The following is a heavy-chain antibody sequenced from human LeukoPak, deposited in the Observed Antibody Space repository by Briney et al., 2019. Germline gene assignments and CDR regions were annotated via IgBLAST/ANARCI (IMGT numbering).Heavy chain of an antibody. CDR3: ARDRFPLQLCHY. J-gene: IGHJ4*02. D-gene: IGHD5-18*01. CDR1: GGTFSSYA. CDR2: IIPIFGTA. Sequence: SVKVSCKASGGTFSSYAISWVRQAPGQGLEWMGGIIPIFGTANYAQKFQSRVTITTDESTSTAYMELSSLRSDDTAVYYCARDRFPLQLCHYWGQGTLVTVSS. V-gene: IGHV1-69*05.